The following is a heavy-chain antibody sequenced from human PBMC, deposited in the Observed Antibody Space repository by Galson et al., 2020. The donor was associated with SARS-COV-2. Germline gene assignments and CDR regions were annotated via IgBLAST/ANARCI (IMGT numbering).Heavy chain of an antibody. CDR1: GYTFTSYG. CDR3: ARDTFEDYYYYGMDV. D-gene: IGHD2-2*02. CDR2: MNPNSGNT. Sequence: ASVKVSCKASGYTFTSYGINWVRQATGQGLEWMGWMNPNSGNTGYAQKFQGRVTMTRNTSISTAYMELSSLRSEDTAVYYCARDTFEDYYYYGMDVWGQGTTVTVSS. J-gene: IGHJ6*02. V-gene: IGHV1-8*02.